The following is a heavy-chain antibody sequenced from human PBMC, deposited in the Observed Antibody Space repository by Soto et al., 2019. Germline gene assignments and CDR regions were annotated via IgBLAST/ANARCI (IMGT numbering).Heavy chain of an antibody. V-gene: IGHV3-23*01. J-gene: IGHJ4*02. D-gene: IGHD5-18*01. CDR3: VKERSGHSYADS. CDR1: GFTFSNYA. CDR2: ISGRGDRT. Sequence: PGGSLRLSCAASGFTFSNYAMSWLRQPPGKGLEWVSAISGRGDRTYYADPVKGRFTISRNNSKNTLYLQMNSLRAEDSAVYYCVKERSGHSYADSWGQGTLVTVSS.